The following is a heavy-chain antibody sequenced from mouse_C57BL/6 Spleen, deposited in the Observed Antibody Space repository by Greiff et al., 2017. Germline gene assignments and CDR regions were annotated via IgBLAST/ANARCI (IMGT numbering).Heavy chain of an antibody. CDR3: ARSETGCYFDY. CDR1: GYAFSSYW. V-gene: IGHV1-80*01. D-gene: IGHD4-1*01. Sequence: QVQLKQSGAELVKPGASVKISCKASGYAFSSYWMNWVKQRPGKGLEWIGQIYPGDGDTNYNGKFKGKATLTADKSSSTAYMQLSSLTSEDSAVYFCARSETGCYFDYWGQGTTLTVSS. J-gene: IGHJ2*01. CDR2: IYPGDGDT.